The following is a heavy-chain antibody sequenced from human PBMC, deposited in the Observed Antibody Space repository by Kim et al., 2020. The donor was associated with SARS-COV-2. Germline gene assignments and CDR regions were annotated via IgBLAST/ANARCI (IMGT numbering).Heavy chain of an antibody. CDR1: GFTFSSYG. V-gene: IGHV3-30*18. CDR3: AKSYSSGWYGLGDY. CDR2: ISYDGSNK. Sequence: GGSLRLSCAASGFTFSSYGMHWVRQAPGKGLEWVAVISYDGSNKYYADSVKGRFTISRDNSKNTLYLQMNSLRAEDTAVYYCAKSYSSGWYGLGDYWGQGTLLTVSS. J-gene: IGHJ4*02. D-gene: IGHD6-19*01.